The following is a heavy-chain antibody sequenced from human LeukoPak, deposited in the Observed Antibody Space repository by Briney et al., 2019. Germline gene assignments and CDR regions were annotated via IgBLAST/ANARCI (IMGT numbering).Heavy chain of an antibody. J-gene: IGHJ4*02. D-gene: IGHD3-3*01. CDR3: AKENDFWSGSTYYFDF. V-gene: IGHV3-23*01. CDR1: GFTFSNYA. CDR2: ISGTTGNT. Sequence: GGSLGLSCAASGFTFSNYAMSWVRQAPGKGLEWVSGISGTTGNTYYADSVKGRFTISRDNSKNTLYLQMNSLRVEDTAVYYCAKENDFWSGSTYYFDFWGQGTLVTVSS.